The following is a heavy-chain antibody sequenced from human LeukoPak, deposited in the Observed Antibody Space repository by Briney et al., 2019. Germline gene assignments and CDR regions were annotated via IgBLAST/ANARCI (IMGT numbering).Heavy chain of an antibody. V-gene: IGHV4-59*01. CDR3: ARMDDYGESPVDY. J-gene: IGHJ4*02. CDR2: IYYSGST. D-gene: IGHD4-17*01. CDR1: GGSISSYY. Sequence: PSETLSLTCTVSGGSISSYYWSWIRQPPGKGLEWIGYIYYSGSTNYNPSLKSQVTISVDTSKNQFSLKLSSVTAADTAVYYCARMDDYGESPVDYWGQGTLVTVSS.